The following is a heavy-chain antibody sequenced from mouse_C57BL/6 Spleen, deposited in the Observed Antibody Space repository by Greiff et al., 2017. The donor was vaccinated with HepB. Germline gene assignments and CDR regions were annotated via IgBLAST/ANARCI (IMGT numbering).Heavy chain of an antibody. CDR1: GYTFTDYY. J-gene: IGHJ2*01. Sequence: VQLKESGPELVKPGASVKISCKASGYTFTDYYMNWVKQSHGKSLEWIGDINPNNGGTSYNQKFKGKATLTVDKSSSTAYMELRSLTSEDSAVYYCAREFDYGSSYWGQGTTLTVSS. CDR3: AREFDYGSSY. D-gene: IGHD1-1*01. V-gene: IGHV1-26*01. CDR2: INPNNGGT.